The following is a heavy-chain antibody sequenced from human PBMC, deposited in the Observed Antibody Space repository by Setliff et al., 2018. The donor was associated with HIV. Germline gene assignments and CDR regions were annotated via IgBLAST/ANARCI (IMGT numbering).Heavy chain of an antibody. J-gene: IGHJ5*02. Sequence: PSETLSLTCSVSGGSLISGGYYWSWIRQHPGKGLEWNGYVYYTGKTNYNPPLESRISMSVDTSKNQFSLKLTSVTAADTAISYCARDLTSNSNCFEPWGQGTQVTVSS. CDR3: ARDLTSNSNCFEP. V-gene: IGHV4-31*03. CDR2: VYYTGKT. CDR1: GGSLISGGYY. D-gene: IGHD4-4*01.